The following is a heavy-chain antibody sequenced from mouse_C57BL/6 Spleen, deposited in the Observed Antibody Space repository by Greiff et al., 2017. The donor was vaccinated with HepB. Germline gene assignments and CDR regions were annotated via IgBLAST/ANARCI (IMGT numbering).Heavy chain of an antibody. V-gene: IGHV1-26*01. Sequence: EVKLQQSGPELVKPGASVKISCKASGYTFTDYYMNWVKQSHGKSLEWIGDINPNNGGTSYNQKFKGKATLTVDKSSSTAYMELRSLTSEDSAVYYCAREMDGYPDYWGQGTTLTVSS. J-gene: IGHJ2*01. CDR2: INPNNGGT. CDR3: AREMDGYPDY. D-gene: IGHD2-3*01. CDR1: GYTFTDYY.